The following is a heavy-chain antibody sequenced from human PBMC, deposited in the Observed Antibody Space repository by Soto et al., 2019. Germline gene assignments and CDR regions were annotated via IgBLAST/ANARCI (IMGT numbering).Heavy chain of an antibody. Sequence: GGSLRLSCEASGFRFGDYAMHWVRQAPGKGLEWVSGVSWNSDIVGYADSVKGRFTISRDNANNSLYLEMNSLRTEDTALYYCAKDRGPCSGNKCSSLYYYYGMDVWGQGPRDTVSS. CDR2: VSWNSDIV. D-gene: IGHD2-15*01. V-gene: IGHV3-9*01. J-gene: IGHJ6*02. CDR1: GFRFGDYA. CDR3: AKDRGPCSGNKCSSLYYYYGMDV.